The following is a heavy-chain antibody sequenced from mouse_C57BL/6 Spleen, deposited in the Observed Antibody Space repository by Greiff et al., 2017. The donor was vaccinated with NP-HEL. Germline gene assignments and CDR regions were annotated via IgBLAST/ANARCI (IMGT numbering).Heavy chain of an antibody. Sequence: QVQLQQSGPELVKPGASVKISCKASGYAFSSSWMNWVKQRPGKGLEWIGRIYPGDGDTNYIGKFKGKATLTADKSSSTAYMQLSSLTSEDSAVYFCARGRVGYWYFDVWGTGTTVTVSA. J-gene: IGHJ1*03. CDR1: GYAFSSSW. V-gene: IGHV1-82*01. CDR3: ARGRVGYWYFDV. CDR2: IYPGDGDT.